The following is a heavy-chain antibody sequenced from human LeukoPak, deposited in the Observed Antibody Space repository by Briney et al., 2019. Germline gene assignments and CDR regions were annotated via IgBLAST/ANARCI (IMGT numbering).Heavy chain of an antibody. CDR2: IHSDGST. V-gene: IGHV4-59*08. CDR1: GGSITSHH. D-gene: IGHD2-2*02. CDR3: ARHGARGGGYCSSTSCYTFDF. Sequence: SETLSLTCTVPGGSITSHHWSWIRQPPGKGLEWIGYIHSDGSTNRNPSLKSRVTLSLDTSRSQFFLRLSSVTAADTALYYCARHGARGGGYCSSTSCYTFDFWGQGTQVTVSS. J-gene: IGHJ4*02.